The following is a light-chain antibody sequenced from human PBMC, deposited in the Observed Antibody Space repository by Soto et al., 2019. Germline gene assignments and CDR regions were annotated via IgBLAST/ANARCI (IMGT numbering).Light chain of an antibody. CDR3: QQYNGYSRT. V-gene: IGKV1-5*01. Sequence: DIQMTQSPSTLSASVGDRVTITCRASQSIGDSLAWYQQKPGKVPYLLISDVSSLERGVPSRFSGSGSGTEFTLTISSMQPDDFATFYCQQYNGYSRTFGQGTKVDI. CDR2: DVS. J-gene: IGKJ1*01. CDR1: QSIGDS.